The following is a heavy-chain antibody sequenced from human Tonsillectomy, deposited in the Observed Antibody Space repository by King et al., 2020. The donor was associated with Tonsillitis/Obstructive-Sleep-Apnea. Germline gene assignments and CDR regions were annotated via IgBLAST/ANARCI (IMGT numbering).Heavy chain of an antibody. CDR3: ARDLGADI. CDR2: IKEDGSEK. D-gene: IGHD1-26*01. CDR1: GFTFSSYW. J-gene: IGHJ3*02. V-gene: IGHV3-7*03. Sequence: VQLVESGGGLVQPGGSLRLSCAASGFTFSSYWMNWVRQAPGKGLEWVAKIKEDGSEKYYVDSVKGRFTISRDNAKNSLYLQMNSLRGEDTAVYYCARDLGADIWGQGTMVSVSS.